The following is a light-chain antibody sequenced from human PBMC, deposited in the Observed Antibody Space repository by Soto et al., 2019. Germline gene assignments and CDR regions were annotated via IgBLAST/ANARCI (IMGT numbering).Light chain of an antibody. CDR2: DAS. Sequence: DIQITQSPSSLSASVGDRVTITCQASQDIRNYLNWYQQKPGKAPKLLIYDASNLETGVRTRCSGTGSGRTFTLTITSLQPVDGATYYCQHCNNLPLTFGRGTKVYIK. CDR3: QHCNNLPLT. V-gene: IGKV1-33*01. J-gene: IGKJ4*01. CDR1: QDIRNY.